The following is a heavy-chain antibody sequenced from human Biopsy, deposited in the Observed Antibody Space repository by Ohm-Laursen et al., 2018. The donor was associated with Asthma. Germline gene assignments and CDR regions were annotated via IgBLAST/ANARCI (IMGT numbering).Heavy chain of an antibody. CDR3: ARDESFSMASGSWFDP. V-gene: IGHV3-23*01. CDR2: ISGSSIII. J-gene: IGHJ5*02. Sequence: GSLRLSCAASGFTFSTSWMTWVRQAPGKGLEWVSTISGSSIIIHYGGSVKGRFTVSRDNSKNTMYLVMDSLGPEDTAVYYCARDESFSMASGSWFDPWGQGTLVTVSS. D-gene: IGHD2-8*01. CDR1: GFTFSTSW.